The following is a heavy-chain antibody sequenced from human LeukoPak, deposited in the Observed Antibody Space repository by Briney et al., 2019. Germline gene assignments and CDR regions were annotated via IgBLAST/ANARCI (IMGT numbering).Heavy chain of an antibody. Sequence: ASVKVSCKASGYTFTSYDINWVRQATGQGLEWMGWMNPNSGNTGYAQKFQGRVTMTRNTSISTAYMELSSLRSEDTAVYYCAIPLSGSYSDAFDIWGQGTMVTVSS. V-gene: IGHV1-8*02. J-gene: IGHJ3*02. CDR1: GYTFTSYD. CDR2: MNPNSGNT. CDR3: AIPLSGSYSDAFDI. D-gene: IGHD1-26*01.